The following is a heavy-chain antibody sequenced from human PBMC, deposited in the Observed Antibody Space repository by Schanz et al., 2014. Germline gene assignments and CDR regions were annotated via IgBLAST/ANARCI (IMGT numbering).Heavy chain of an antibody. D-gene: IGHD6-6*01. CDR2: IIPILGIA. J-gene: IGHJ4*02. V-gene: IGHV1-69*08. CDR1: GGTFSSYT. CDR3: ARDQSPYTNSSDVRYFDY. Sequence: QLQLVQSGAEVKKPGSSVKVSCKLSGGTFSSYTISWMRQAPGQGLEWMGRIIPILGIANYAQNFQGRVTITADKSTSTAYMELTSLRSEDTAVYYCARDQSPYTNSSDVRYFDYWGQGSLXTVSS.